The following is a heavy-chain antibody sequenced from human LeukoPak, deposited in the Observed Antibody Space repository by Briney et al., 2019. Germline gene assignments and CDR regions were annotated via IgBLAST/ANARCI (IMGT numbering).Heavy chain of an antibody. V-gene: IGHV3-7*04. J-gene: IGHJ4*02. CDR1: GFTFSSYW. CDR3: ARAPLRSGSSYYFDY. D-gene: IGHD1-26*01. CDR2: INQDGSEK. Sequence: PGGSLRLSCAASGFTFSSYWMNWVRQAPGKGLEWMANINQDGSEKYYVDSVQGRFTISRDNAKNSLYLQMNSLRAEDTAVYYCARAPLRSGSSYYFDYWGQGTLVTVSS.